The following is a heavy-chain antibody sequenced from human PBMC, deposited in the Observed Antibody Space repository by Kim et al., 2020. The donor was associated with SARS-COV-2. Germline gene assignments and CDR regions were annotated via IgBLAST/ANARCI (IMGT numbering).Heavy chain of an antibody. D-gene: IGHD6-6*01. V-gene: IGHV3-33*06. Sequence: YADSVNGRSTIPRDNTKNTLHLQMDSLRVEDTAVYDCTKEAARRGFDLFDPWGQGTLVTVSS. J-gene: IGHJ5*02. CDR3: TKEAARRGFDLFDP.